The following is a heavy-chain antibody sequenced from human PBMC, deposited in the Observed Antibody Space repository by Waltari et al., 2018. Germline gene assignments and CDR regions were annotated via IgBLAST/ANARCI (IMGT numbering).Heavy chain of an antibody. CDR1: GYTFTSYA. CDR3: ARGAYYDILTGSPLDY. Sequence: QVQLVQSGAEVKKPGASVKVSCKASGYTFTSYAMHLVRQAPGQRLEWMGWINAGNGNTKYSQKFQGRVTITRDTSASTAYMELSSLRSEDTAVYYCARGAYYDILTGSPLDYWGQGTLVTVSS. D-gene: IGHD3-9*01. CDR2: INAGNGNT. J-gene: IGHJ4*02. V-gene: IGHV1-3*01.